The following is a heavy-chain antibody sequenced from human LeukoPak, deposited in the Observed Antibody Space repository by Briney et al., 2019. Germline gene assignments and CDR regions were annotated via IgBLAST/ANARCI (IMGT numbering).Heavy chain of an antibody. D-gene: IGHD6-6*01. CDR1: GYSFGSSS. CDR3: ARSTIAARGDI. J-gene: IGHJ3*02. Sequence: ASVKVSCEASGYSFGSSSINWVRQAPGQGLEWMGWISTYDGNIRYEQKLQGRVTLTTDTSTNTAYMELRSLKSDDTAVYYCARSTIAARGDIWGQGTMVTVSS. CDR2: ISTYDGNI. V-gene: IGHV1-18*01.